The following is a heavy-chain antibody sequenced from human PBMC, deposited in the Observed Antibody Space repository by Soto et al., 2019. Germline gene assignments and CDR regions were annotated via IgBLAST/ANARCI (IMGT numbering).Heavy chain of an antibody. Sequence: QVQLVQSGAEVKKPGASVKVSCKASGYTFTSYYMHWVRQAPGQGLEWMGIINPSGGSTSYAQKFQGRVTMTRDTSTSTVYMELSSLRSEDTAVYYCARDWGCSSTSCFEGNWFDPWGQGTLVTVSS. V-gene: IGHV1-46*01. D-gene: IGHD2-2*01. CDR2: INPSGGST. J-gene: IGHJ5*02. CDR3: ARDWGCSSTSCFEGNWFDP. CDR1: GYTFTSYY.